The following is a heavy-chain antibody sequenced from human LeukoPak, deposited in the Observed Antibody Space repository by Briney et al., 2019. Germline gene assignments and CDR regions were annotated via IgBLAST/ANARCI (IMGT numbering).Heavy chain of an antibody. CDR2: ISGSGGST. Sequence: PGGSLRLSCAASGFTFSSYAMSWVRQAPGKGLEWVSAISGSGGSTYYADSVKGRFTISRDNSKNTLYLQMSSLRAEDTAVYYCARESLTIVLMVYSNYYFDYWGQGTLVTVSS. V-gene: IGHV3-23*01. CDR3: ARESLTIVLMVYSNYYFDY. CDR1: GFTFSSYA. D-gene: IGHD2-8*01. J-gene: IGHJ4*02.